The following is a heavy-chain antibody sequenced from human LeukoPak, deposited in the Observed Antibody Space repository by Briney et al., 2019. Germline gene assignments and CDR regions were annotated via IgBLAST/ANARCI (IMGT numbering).Heavy chain of an antibody. J-gene: IGHJ4*02. CDR1: RDSISSYF. D-gene: IGHD3-10*01. V-gene: IGHV4-59*08. Sequence: SGTLSLTCTVSRDSISSYFWSWIRQPPGKGLEWIAYIYHSGSTSYNPSLKSRVTLSVDTSKNQFSLKLSSVTAADTAVYYCARSNGRALLWFGELFAYWGQGTLVTVSS. CDR3: ARSNGRALLWFGELFAY. CDR2: IYHSGST.